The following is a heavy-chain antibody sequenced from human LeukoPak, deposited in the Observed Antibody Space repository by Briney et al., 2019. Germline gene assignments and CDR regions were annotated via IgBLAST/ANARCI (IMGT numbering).Heavy chain of an antibody. CDR2: IWYDGSNK. CDR1: GSTFSSYG. CDR3: ARGVSGYDYVY. Sequence: GGSLRLSCAASGSTFSSYGMHWVRQAPGKGLEWVAVIWYDGSNKYYADSVKGRFTISRDNSKNTLYLQMNSLRAEDTAVYYCARGVSGYDYVYWGQGTLVTVSS. J-gene: IGHJ4*02. D-gene: IGHD5-12*01. V-gene: IGHV3-33*01.